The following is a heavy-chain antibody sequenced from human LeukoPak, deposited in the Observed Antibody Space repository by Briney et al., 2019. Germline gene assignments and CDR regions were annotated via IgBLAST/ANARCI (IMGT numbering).Heavy chain of an antibody. CDR1: GFTFSSYS. CDR3: ARADGDYVRGNWFDP. Sequence: GGSLRLSCAASGFTFSSYSMNWVRQAPGKGLEWVSYISSSSSTIYYADSVKGRFTISRDNAKNSLYLQMNSLRAEDTAVYYCARADGDYVRGNWFDPWGQGTLVTVSS. D-gene: IGHD4-17*01. J-gene: IGHJ5*02. V-gene: IGHV3-48*01. CDR2: ISSSSSTI.